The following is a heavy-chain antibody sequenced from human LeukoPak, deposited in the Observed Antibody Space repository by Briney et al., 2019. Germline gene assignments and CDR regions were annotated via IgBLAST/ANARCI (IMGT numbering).Heavy chain of an antibody. CDR3: ARYSETWDALDP. D-gene: IGHD5-12*01. V-gene: IGHV1-2*06. J-gene: IGHJ3*01. CDR2: ISATTGAT. CDR1: GYTFTSYF. Sequence: GASVKVSCKASGYTFTSYFMQWVRQAPGQGLEWMGQISATTGATKYAQKFQGRVTLTTDTSTSTAYMELRRLKSDDTAVYYCARYSETWDALDPGGQGTMVTVSS.